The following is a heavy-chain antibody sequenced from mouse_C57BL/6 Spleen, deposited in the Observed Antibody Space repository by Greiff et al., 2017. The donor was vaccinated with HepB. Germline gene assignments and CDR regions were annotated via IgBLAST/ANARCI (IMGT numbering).Heavy chain of an antibody. CDR2: INPGSGGT. CDR1: GYAFTNYL. Sequence: VQLKQSGAELVRPGTSVKVSCKASGYAFTNYLIEWVKQRPGQGLEWIGVINPGSGGTNYNEKFKGKATLTADKSSSTAYMQLSSLTSEDSAVYFCARNYYGYFDYWGQGTTLTVSS. J-gene: IGHJ2*01. V-gene: IGHV1-54*01. CDR3: ARNYYGYFDY. D-gene: IGHD2-1*01.